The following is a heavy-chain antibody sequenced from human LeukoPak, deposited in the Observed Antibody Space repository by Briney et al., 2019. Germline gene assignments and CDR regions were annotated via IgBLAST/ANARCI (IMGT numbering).Heavy chain of an antibody. J-gene: IGHJ4*02. V-gene: IGHV3-7*01. CDR2: IKQDGSEK. CDR3: AQGGATISDY. CDR1: GFTLSNFW. Sequence: GGSLRLSCAVSGFTLSNFWMAWVRQAPGKGLEWVANIKQDGSEKYYADSVKGRFTISRDNAKNSLFLQMNTLRVEDTAVYYCAQGGATISDYWGQGTLVTVSS. D-gene: IGHD5-12*01.